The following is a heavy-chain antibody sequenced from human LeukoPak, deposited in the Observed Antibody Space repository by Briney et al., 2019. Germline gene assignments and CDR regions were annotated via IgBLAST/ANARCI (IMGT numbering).Heavy chain of an antibody. D-gene: IGHD2-21*02. CDR3: ARDVGGGDTFDY. Sequence: PGGSLRLSCAASGFTFNTYWMSWVRQAPGKGLEWVAVISYDGSDKYYADSVKGRFTISRDNSKNTLFLQMNSLRAEDTAVYFCARDVGGGDTFDYWGQGTLVTVSS. CDR2: ISYDGSDK. J-gene: IGHJ4*02. CDR1: GFTFNTYW. V-gene: IGHV3-30*03.